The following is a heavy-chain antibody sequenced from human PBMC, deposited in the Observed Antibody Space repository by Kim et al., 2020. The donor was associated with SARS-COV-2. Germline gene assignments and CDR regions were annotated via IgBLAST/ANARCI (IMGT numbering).Heavy chain of an antibody. CDR1: GFTFSSYA. V-gene: IGHV3-30-3*01. J-gene: IGHJ4*02. Sequence: GGSLRLSCAASGFTFSSYAMHWVRQAPGKGLEWVAVISYDGSNKYYADSVKGRFTISRDNSKNTLYLQMNSLRAEDTAVYYCASPSFGAVTTSGYWGQGTLVTVST. CDR3: ASPSFGAVTTSGY. CDR2: ISYDGSNK. D-gene: IGHD4-17*01.